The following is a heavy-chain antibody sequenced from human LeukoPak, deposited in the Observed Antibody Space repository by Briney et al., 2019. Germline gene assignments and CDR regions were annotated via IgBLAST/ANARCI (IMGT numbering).Heavy chain of an antibody. CDR2: IRQDGSEK. J-gene: IGHJ4*01. CDR3: ARDGTAAGLYFDL. CDR1: GFTFTDYW. V-gene: IGHV3-7*01. D-gene: IGHD6-13*01. Sequence: PGGSLRLSCEVSGFTFTDYWMNWVRQAPGKGPEWVASIRQDGSEKTYVDSVKGRFTISRDNTKISLSLQLNGLRAEDTAVYYCARDGTAAGLYFDLWGQGTLVTVSS.